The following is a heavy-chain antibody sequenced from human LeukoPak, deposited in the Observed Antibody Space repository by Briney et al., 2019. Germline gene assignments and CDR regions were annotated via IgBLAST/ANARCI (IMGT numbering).Heavy chain of an antibody. CDR3: AKDMRDSGPHGMDV. CDR1: GFTFDDYA. V-gene: IGHV3-9*01. J-gene: IGHJ6*04. CDR2: ISWNSGSI. Sequence: GRSLRLSCAASGFTFDDYAMHWVRQAPGKGLEWVSGISWNSGSIGYADSVKGRFTISRDNAKNSLYLQMNSLRAEDTALYYCAKDMRDSGPHGMDVCGEGATVTVSS. D-gene: IGHD5-12*01.